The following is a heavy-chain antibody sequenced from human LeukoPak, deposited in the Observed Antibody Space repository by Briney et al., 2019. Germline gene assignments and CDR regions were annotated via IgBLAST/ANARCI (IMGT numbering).Heavy chain of an antibody. CDR3: ALMVRGVMIDY. CDR1: GFTFSSYW. J-gene: IGHJ4*02. CDR2: IKQDGSEK. Sequence: GGSLRLSCAASGFTFSSYWMSWVRQAPGKGLEWVANIKQDGSEKYYVDSVKGRFTISRDNAKNSLYLQMNSLRAEDTAVYDCALMVRGVMIDYWGQGTLVTVSS. V-gene: IGHV3-7*01. D-gene: IGHD3-10*01.